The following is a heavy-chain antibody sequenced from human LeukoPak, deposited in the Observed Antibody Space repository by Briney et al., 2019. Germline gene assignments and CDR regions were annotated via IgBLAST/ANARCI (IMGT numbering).Heavy chain of an antibody. CDR3: AKDLGIVGASFDY. CDR2: ISGSGGNT. V-gene: IGHV3-23*01. CDR1: GFTFSSYA. Sequence: GGSLRLSCAASGFTFSSYAMSWVRQAPGKGLEWVSAISGSGGNTYYADSVKGRLTISRDNSKNTLYLQMNSLRAEDTAVYYCAKDLGIVGASFDYWGQGTLVTVSS. D-gene: IGHD1-26*01. J-gene: IGHJ4*02.